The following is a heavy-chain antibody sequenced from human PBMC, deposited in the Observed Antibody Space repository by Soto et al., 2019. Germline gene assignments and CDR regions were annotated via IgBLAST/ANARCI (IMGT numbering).Heavy chain of an antibody. V-gene: IGHV3-73*01. J-gene: IGHJ4*02. CDR1: GFTFHGST. Sequence: GESLKISCVGSGFTFHGSTMHWVRQASGKGLEWIGPISIKPNNYARGDAASVTGRFTISRDDSNNTAFLKMNSLKPEDTAVYYCVRASENSNYYFGYWGRGTLVTVS. CDR3: VRASENSNYYFGY. CDR2: ISIKPNNYAR. D-gene: IGHD3-10*01.